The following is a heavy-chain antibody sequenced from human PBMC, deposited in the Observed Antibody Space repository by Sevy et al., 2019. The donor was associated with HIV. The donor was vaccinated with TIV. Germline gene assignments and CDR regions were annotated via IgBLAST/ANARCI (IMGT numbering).Heavy chain of an antibody. J-gene: IGHJ6*02. CDR3: ARGDSSGYYYDPYYYGMDV. CDR1: GFTFSSYA. CDR2: ISYDGSNK. Sequence: GGSLRLSCAASGFTFSSYAMHWVRQAPGKGLEWLAVISYDGSNKYYADSVKGRFTISRDNSKNTLYLQMNSLRAEDTAVYYCARGDSSGYYYDPYYYGMDVWGQGTTVTVSS. D-gene: IGHD3-22*01. V-gene: IGHV3-30-3*01.